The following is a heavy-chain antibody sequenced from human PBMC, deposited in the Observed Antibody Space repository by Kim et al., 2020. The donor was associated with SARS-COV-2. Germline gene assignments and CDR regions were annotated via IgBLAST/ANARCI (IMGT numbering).Heavy chain of an antibody. J-gene: IGHJ6*02. CDR2: ISGSGGST. Sequence: GGSLRLSCAASGFTFSSYAMSWVRQAPGKGLEWVSAISGSGGSTYYADSVKGRFTISRDNSKNTLYLQMNSLRAEDTAVYYCAKDRVRGYSYGHYGMDVWGQGTTVTVSS. CDR1: GFTFSSYA. CDR3: AKDRVRGYSYGHYGMDV. V-gene: IGHV3-23*01. D-gene: IGHD5-18*01.